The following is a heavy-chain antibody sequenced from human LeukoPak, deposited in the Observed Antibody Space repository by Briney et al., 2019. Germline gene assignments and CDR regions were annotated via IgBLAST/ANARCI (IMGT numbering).Heavy chain of an antibody. J-gene: IGHJ4*02. V-gene: IGHV4-4*09. D-gene: IGHD3-22*01. CDR3: ATMTRRGQYYFDN. CDR2: IYHSGNT. Sequence: SETLSLTCTVSGVSIATYYWSWVRQPPGKGLEWFGFIYHSGNTNYNPSLKSRVTMSVDTSKSQFSLRLSSVTAADTAVYYCATMTRRGQYYFDNWGQGTLVTVSS. CDR1: GVSIATYY.